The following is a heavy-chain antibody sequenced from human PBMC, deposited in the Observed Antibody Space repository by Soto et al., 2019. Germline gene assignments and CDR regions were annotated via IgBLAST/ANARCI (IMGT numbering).Heavy chain of an antibody. Sequence: QVQLVKSGGGLVNPGGSLRLSCAASGFTFSDYYMSWIRQAPGKGLEWVSYISSSSSYTNYADSVKGRFTISRDNAKNSLYLQMNSLRAEDTAVYYCARDQGEQWLVLGGNWFDPWRQGTLVTVSS. V-gene: IGHV3-11*06. CDR1: GFTFSDYY. CDR3: ARDQGEQWLVLGGNWFDP. J-gene: IGHJ5*02. D-gene: IGHD6-19*01. CDR2: ISSSSSYT.